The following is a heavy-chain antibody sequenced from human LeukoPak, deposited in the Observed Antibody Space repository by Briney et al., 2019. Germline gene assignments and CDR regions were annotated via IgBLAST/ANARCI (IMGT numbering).Heavy chain of an antibody. CDR1: SGSISSYY. CDR2: IYYSGST. J-gene: IGHJ3*02. CDR3: AREGGSSSGAFDI. Sequence: SETLSLTCTLSSGSISSYYWSWIRQPPGKGLEWIGYIYYSGSTNYNPSLESRVTISVDTSKSQFSLRLSSVTAADTAVYYCAREGGSSSGAFDIWGQGTMVTVSS. V-gene: IGHV4-59*01. D-gene: IGHD6-13*01.